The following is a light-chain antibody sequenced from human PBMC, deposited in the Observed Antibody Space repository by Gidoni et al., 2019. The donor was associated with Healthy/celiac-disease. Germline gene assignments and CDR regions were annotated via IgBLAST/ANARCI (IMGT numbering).Light chain of an antibody. CDR3: QVWDSSTFVV. CDR2: RDS. CDR1: NIGSKN. J-gene: IGLJ2*01. Sequence: SYELTQPLSVSVALGQTARITCGGNNIGSKNVHWYQQKPGQAPVLVIYRDSNRPSGIPARFSGSNSGTTATLTLSRAQAGDEADYYCQVWDSSTFVVFGGGTKLTV. V-gene: IGLV3-9*01.